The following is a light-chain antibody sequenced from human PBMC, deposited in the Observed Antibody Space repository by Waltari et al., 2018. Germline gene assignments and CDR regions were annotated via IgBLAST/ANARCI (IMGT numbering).Light chain of an antibody. V-gene: IGKV3-20*01. Sequence: EIVLTQSPGTLSLSPGARATLSCRASQSVGRSLAWYQQKPGQAPRLLIYDTAIRATGTPGRFSGSGSGTDFSLAISSLEPEDFAVYFCQHYVNLPVTFGQGTKVEI. CDR1: QSVGRS. CDR3: QHYVNLPVT. CDR2: DTA. J-gene: IGKJ1*01.